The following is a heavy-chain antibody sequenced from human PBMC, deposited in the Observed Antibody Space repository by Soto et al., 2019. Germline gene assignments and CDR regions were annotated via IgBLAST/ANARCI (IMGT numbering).Heavy chain of an antibody. D-gene: IGHD2-2*01. Sequence: QVQLVQSGAEVKKPGSSVKVSCKASGGTFSSYSISWVRQAPGQGLEWMGRIISVLGLPNYAQKFQGRVTXTXDQXTSTAYMELSSLRHEDTALYYCARDRCSSTSCARGNWYFDLWGRGTLVTVSS. CDR1: GGTFSSYS. V-gene: IGHV1-69*08. CDR3: ARDRCSSTSCARGNWYFDL. J-gene: IGHJ2*01. CDR2: IISVLGLP.